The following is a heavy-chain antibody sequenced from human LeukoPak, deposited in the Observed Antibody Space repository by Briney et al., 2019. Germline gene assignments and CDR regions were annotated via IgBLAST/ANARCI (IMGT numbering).Heavy chain of an antibody. Sequence: SVKVSCKASGYTFTSYGISWVRQAPGQGLEWMGGIIPIFGTANYAQKFQGRVTITADESTSTAYMELSSLRSEDTAVYYCARAGEGGEGFDYWGQGTLVTVSS. CDR1: GYTFTSYG. D-gene: IGHD3-10*01. CDR2: IIPIFGTA. CDR3: ARAGEGGEGFDY. J-gene: IGHJ4*02. V-gene: IGHV1-69*13.